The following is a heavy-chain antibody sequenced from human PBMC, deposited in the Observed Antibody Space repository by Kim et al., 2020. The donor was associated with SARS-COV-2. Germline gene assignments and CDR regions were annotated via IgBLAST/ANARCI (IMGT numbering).Heavy chain of an antibody. CDR3: ARRRGRKYGSSTSCHLSGGSYYSMDV. J-gene: IGHJ6*03. V-gene: IGHV4-34*01. D-gene: IGHD2-2*01. CDR1: GGSFSGYY. CDR2: INHSGST. Sequence: SETLSLTCAVYGGSFSGYYWSWIRQPPGKGLEWIGEINHSGSTSYNPSLTSRVTISVDTAKNQFSLKLSSVTAADTAVYYWARRRGRKYGSSTSCHLSGGSYYSMDVWGKGTTVTVSS.